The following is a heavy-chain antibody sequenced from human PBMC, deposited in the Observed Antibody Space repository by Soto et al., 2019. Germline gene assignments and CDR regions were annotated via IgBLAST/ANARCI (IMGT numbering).Heavy chain of an antibody. V-gene: IGHV4-31*03. Sequence: QVQLQESGPGLVKPSQTLSLTCTVSGGSISSGGTGSYWTWIRQLPGKGLEWIGYIYYTGNTYYNPSLKSRPTISIDTSENQFSLKLTSVTAADRAVYLCASGHDAYKVRYWGQGTLVTVSS. CDR3: ASGHDAYKVRY. CDR1: GGSISSGGTGSY. J-gene: IGHJ4*02. D-gene: IGHD1-1*01. CDR2: IYYTGNT.